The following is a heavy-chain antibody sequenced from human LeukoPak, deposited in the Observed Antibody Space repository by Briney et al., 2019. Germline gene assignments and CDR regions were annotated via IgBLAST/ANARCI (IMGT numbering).Heavy chain of an antibody. V-gene: IGHV4-39*07. CDR1: GGSISSSSYY. CDR3: ASLPLDYYGSGTYYGMDV. Sequence: SETLSLTCTVSGGSISSSSYYWGWIRQPPGKGLEWIGSIYYSGSTYYNPSLKSRVTISVDTSKNQFSLKLSSVTAADTAVYYCASLPLDYYGSGTYYGMDVWGQGTTVTVSS. D-gene: IGHD3-10*01. CDR2: IYYSGST. J-gene: IGHJ6*02.